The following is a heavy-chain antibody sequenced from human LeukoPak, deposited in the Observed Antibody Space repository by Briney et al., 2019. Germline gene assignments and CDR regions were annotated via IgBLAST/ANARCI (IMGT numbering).Heavy chain of an antibody. CDR2: IKPDGSQT. V-gene: IGHV3-74*01. J-gene: IGHJ4*02. CDR3: ARESAQAGLGG. CDR1: AFTFSSDW. D-gene: IGHD3-3*01. Sequence: RGSLRLSCAASAFTFSSDWIHWVRQAPGDGPGWVSRIKPDGSQTTYADSVRGRFIICRDKAKSRLFVQMIRRRGEDTAIYYCARESAQAGLGGWGEGTLV.